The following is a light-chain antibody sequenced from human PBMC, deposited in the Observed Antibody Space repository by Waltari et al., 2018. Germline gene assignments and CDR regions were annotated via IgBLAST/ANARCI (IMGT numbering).Light chain of an antibody. CDR2: DVS. CDR1: SSDIGLYNY. J-gene: IGLJ2*01. V-gene: IGLV2-14*03. CDR3: ASYTSSSLI. Sequence: QSALTQPASVSGSPGQSITISCTGTSSDIGLYNYVSWYQRHPDRDPKLLIFDVSNRPSGVPNRFSGSKSGNTASLTITGLQAEDEADYYCASYTSSSLIFGGGTKLTVL.